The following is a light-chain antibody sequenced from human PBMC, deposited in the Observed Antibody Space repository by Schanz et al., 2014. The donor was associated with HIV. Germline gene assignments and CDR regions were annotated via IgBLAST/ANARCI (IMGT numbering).Light chain of an antibody. J-gene: IGKJ3*01. CDR2: GAS. CDR3: QQYAGSPAIS. V-gene: IGKV3-20*01. Sequence: EIVLTQSPGTLSLSPGERATLSCRASQSVSSSYLAWYQQTPGQAPRLLIYGASSRATGIPDRFSGSGAGTDFTLTISRLEPEDFAVYYCQQYAGSPAISFGPGTKVEIK. CDR1: QSVSSSY.